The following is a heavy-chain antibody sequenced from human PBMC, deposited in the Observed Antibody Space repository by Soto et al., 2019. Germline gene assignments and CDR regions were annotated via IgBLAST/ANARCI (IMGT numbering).Heavy chain of an antibody. Sequence: QVQLVQSGAEVKKPGSSVKVSCKASGGTFSSYTISWVRQAPGQGLEWMGRIIPILGIANYAQKVQGRVTITSDKSTSTAYMELSSLRSEDTAVYYCARLFPRTRHCYYSGMDVWGQGTTVTVSS. V-gene: IGHV1-69*02. CDR2: IIPILGIA. J-gene: IGHJ6*02. CDR1: GGTFSSYT. CDR3: ARLFPRTRHCYYSGMDV.